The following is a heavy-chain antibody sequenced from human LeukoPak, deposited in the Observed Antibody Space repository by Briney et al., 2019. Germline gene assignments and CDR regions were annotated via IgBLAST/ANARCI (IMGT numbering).Heavy chain of an antibody. Sequence: SETLSLTCTVSGGSIRSYYWSWIRQPAGTGLEYIGRIYTSGSTNYNPSLKSRVTMSVDTSKNQFSLKLSSVTAADTAVYYCARDQSGGVLRFLEWLPEGWWFDPWGQGTLVTVSS. V-gene: IGHV4-4*07. J-gene: IGHJ5*02. CDR3: ARDQSGGVLRFLEWLPEGWWFDP. CDR1: GGSIRSYY. D-gene: IGHD3-3*01. CDR2: IYTSGST.